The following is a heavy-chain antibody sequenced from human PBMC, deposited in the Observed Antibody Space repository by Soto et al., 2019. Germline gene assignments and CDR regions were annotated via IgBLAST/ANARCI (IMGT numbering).Heavy chain of an antibody. V-gene: IGHV2-5*02. D-gene: IGHD2-15*01. J-gene: IGHJ4*02. Sequence: QITLKESGPTLVKPTQTLTLTCTFSGFSLTTSGVAVGWIRQPPGKALEWLALIYWDDDKRYSPSLKSRLTITKDTSNNQLVLTMTTMDPVDTATYYCAHRDYRSGVFDYWGQGVLVTVSS. CDR1: GFSLTTSGVA. CDR2: IYWDDDK. CDR3: AHRDYRSGVFDY.